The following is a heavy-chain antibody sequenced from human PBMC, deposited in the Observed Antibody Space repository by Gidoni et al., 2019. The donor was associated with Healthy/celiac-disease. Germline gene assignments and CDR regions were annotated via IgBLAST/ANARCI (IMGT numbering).Heavy chain of an antibody. CDR3: ARPRRDGYNPGAWYFDL. J-gene: IGHJ2*01. CDR2: IYSGGST. V-gene: IGHV3-53*02. D-gene: IGHD5-12*01. Sequence: EVQLVETGGGLIQPGGSLRLSCAASGFTVSSNYMSWVRQAPGQGREWVSVIYSGGSTYYADSVKGRFTISRDNSKNTLYLQMNSLRAEDTAVYYCARPRRDGYNPGAWYFDLWGRGTLVTVSS. CDR1: GFTVSSNY.